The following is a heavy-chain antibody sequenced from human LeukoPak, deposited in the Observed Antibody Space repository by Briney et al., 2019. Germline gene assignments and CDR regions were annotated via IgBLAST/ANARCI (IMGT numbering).Heavy chain of an antibody. J-gene: IGHJ4*02. CDR3: VRHFYYFDTSGYSNFDS. CDR2: IYYSGTT. D-gene: IGHD3-22*01. CDR1: GGSIRSSTCY. Sequence: SETLSLTCTVSGGSIRSSTCYWGWVRQPPGKGLEYVGSIYYSGTTSYNPSLKSRLTISVDTSKNQFSLKLSSVTATDTAIYYCVRHFYYFDTSGYSNFDSWGQGSLVTVSS. V-gene: IGHV4-39*01.